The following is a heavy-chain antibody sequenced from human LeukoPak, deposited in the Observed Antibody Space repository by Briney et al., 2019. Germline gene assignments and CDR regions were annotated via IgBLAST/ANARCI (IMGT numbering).Heavy chain of an antibody. D-gene: IGHD6-19*01. J-gene: IGHJ3*02. CDR2: MKPNSGNT. Sequence: ASVKVSCKASGYTFTNYDINWVRQATGQGLEWMGYMKPNSGNTGYAQKFQGRVTMTTDTSTSTAYMELRSRRSDDTAVYYCARDKRGQSSGWYDAFDIWGQGTMVTVSS. CDR3: ARDKRGQSSGWYDAFDI. CDR1: GYTFTNYD. V-gene: IGHV1-8*01.